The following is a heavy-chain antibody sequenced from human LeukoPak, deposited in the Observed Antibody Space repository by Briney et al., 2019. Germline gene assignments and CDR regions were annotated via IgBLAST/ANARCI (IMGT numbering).Heavy chain of an antibody. V-gene: IGHV4-61*02. CDR2: IDASGST. CDR3: ARHANDCWSGYYLYYFDY. CDR1: GGSISSGSNC. J-gene: IGHJ4*02. D-gene: IGHD3-3*01. Sequence: SQCLSLTWVVAGGSISSGSNCWGWPRHPGGRGREGIVRIDASGSTNCNPSLKSRVTIAVDTYKSQFFLKLSSVTAADPAVYYCARHANDCWSGYYLYYFDYWGQGTLVTVSS.